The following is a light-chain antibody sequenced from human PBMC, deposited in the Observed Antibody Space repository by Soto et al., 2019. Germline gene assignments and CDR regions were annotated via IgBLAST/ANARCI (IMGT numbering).Light chain of an antibody. CDR3: NSFTTSSTYV. J-gene: IGLJ1*01. Sequence: QPALTHPPSVSGSPGQSVAISCTGTSSYVGSYNRVAWYQQPPGTAPKLIIYDVTNRPSGVPDRFSGSKSGSTASLTISGLQAEDEADYYCNSFTTSSTYVFGTGTKVTVL. CDR2: DVT. CDR1: SSYVGSYNR. V-gene: IGLV2-18*02.